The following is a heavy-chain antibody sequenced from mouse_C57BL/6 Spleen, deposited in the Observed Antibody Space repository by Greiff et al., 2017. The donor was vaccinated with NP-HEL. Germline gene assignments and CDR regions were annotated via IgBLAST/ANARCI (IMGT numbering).Heavy chain of an antibody. CDR2: IYPGSGST. V-gene: IGHV1-55*01. D-gene: IGHD3-2*02. CDR3: ARGGLRLPTFAY. J-gene: IGHJ3*01. Sequence: VQLQQPGAELVKPGASVKMSCKASGYTFTSYWITWVKQRPGQGLEWIGDIYPGSGSTNYNEKFKSKATLTVDTSSSTAYMQLSSLTSEDSAVYYCARGGLRLPTFAYWGQGTLVTVSA. CDR1: GYTFTSYW.